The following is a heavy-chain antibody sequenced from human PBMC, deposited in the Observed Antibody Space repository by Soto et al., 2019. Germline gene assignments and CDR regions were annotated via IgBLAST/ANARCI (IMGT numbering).Heavy chain of an antibody. D-gene: IGHD6-19*01. CDR2: IYWDDDK. CDR1: GFSLSSTRMA. Sequence: QITLKESGPTLVKPTQTLTLTCTFSGFSLSSTRMAVGWIRQPPGKALEWLALIYWDDDKRYSPFLKSRLTIHKEPPKNQVVLTMSNMDPVDTARYYCAHIVVAGLGYYFDYWGQGTLVTVSS. J-gene: IGHJ4*02. V-gene: IGHV2-5*02. CDR3: AHIVVAGLGYYFDY.